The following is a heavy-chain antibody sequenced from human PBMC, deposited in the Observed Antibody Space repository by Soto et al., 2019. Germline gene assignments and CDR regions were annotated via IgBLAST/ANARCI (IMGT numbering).Heavy chain of an antibody. CDR1: GFTFSSYA. V-gene: IGHV3-23*01. D-gene: IGHD6-13*01. Sequence: PGGSLRLSCAASGFTFSSYAMSWVRQAPGKGLEWVSAISGSGGSTYYADSVKGRFTISRDNSKNTLYLQMNSLRAEDTAVYYCAKDVRDSSSWYWYYYGMDVWGQGTTVTVS. CDR3: AKDVRDSSSWYWYYYGMDV. J-gene: IGHJ6*02. CDR2: ISGSGGST.